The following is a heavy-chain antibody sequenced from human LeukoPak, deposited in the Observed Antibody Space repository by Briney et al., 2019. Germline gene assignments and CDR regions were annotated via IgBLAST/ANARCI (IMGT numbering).Heavy chain of an antibody. J-gene: IGHJ6*02. D-gene: IGHD4-17*01. Sequence: GASVKVSCKASGYTFTSYGISWVRQAPGQGLEWMGWISAYNGNTNYAQKLQGRVTMTTDTSTSTAYMELRSLRSDDTAVYYCARQGTVTIYYYYGMDVWGQGTTVTVSS. CDR1: GYTFTSYG. CDR3: ARQGTVTIYYYYGMDV. CDR2: ISAYNGNT. V-gene: IGHV1-18*01.